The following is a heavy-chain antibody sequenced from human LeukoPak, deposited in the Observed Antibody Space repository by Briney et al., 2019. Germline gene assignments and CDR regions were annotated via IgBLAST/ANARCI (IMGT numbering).Heavy chain of an antibody. V-gene: IGHV3-30-3*01. CDR3: ARGSDRSSWYDWFDP. CDR2: ISYDGSTY. D-gene: IGHD6-13*01. J-gene: IGHJ5*02. Sequence: GRSLRLSCAASGYTFSICSMHRVRQAPGKGLEWVAVISYDGSTYYYRDSVKGRFTISRDNSKNTLFLQMNSLRAEDTAVYYCARGSDRSSWYDWFDPWGQGTLVTVSS. CDR1: GYTFSICS.